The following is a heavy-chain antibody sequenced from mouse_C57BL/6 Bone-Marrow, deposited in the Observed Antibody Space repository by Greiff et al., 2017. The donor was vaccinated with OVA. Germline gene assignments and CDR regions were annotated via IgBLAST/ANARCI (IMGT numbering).Heavy chain of an antibody. CDR1: GFTFSSYA. Sequence: EVQLVESGGGLVKPGGSLKLSCAASGFTFSSYAMSWVRQTPEKRLEWVATISDGGSYTYYPDNVKGRFTFSRDNAKNTLYLQLSHLKSEDTAMYYCAREGCAQATRYYYAMDDWGQGTSVTVSS. CDR2: ISDGGSYT. J-gene: IGHJ4*01. D-gene: IGHD3-2*02. V-gene: IGHV5-4*01. CDR3: AREGCAQATRYYYAMDD.